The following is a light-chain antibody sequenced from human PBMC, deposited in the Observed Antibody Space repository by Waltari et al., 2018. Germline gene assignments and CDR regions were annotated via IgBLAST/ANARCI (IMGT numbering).Light chain of an antibody. Sequence: EMTQSPSSLSASVGDRVTITCRARQYISTNLNWYQHTPGKAPKVLIYDASTLQSGVPSRFSGSGSGTDFTLTIKNLQLEDSATYYCHQSHFPTWTFGQGTKVEIK. V-gene: IGKV1-39*01. CDR2: DAS. J-gene: IGKJ1*01. CDR1: QYISTN. CDR3: HQSHFPTWT.